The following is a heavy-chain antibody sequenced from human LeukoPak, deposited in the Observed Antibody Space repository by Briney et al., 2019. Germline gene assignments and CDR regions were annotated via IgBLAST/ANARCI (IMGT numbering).Heavy chain of an antibody. J-gene: IGHJ6*03. D-gene: IGHD6-6*01. CDR3: GGSSNYYYYYMGV. Sequence: PGGSLRLSCAASGFTFSSYWMSWVRQAPGKGLEWVANIKQDGSEKYYVDSVKGRFTISRDNAKNSLYLQMNSLRAEDTAVYYCGGSSNYYYYYMGVWGKGTTVTVSS. CDR1: GFTFSSYW. CDR2: IKQDGSEK. V-gene: IGHV3-7*01.